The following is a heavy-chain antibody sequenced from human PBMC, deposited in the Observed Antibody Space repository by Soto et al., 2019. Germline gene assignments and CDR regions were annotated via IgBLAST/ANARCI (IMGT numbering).Heavy chain of an antibody. CDR3: ALNPKQDIVATISIPLNSDYYGMDV. Sequence: ASVKVSCKASGGTFSSYAISWVRQAPGQGLEWMGGIIPIFGTANYEQKLQGRVTITADESTGTAYMELSSLRSEDTAVYYCALNPKQDIVATISIPLNSDYYGMDVWGQGTTVTVSS. CDR2: IIPIFGTA. D-gene: IGHD5-12*01. CDR1: GGTFSSYA. J-gene: IGHJ6*02. V-gene: IGHV1-69*13.